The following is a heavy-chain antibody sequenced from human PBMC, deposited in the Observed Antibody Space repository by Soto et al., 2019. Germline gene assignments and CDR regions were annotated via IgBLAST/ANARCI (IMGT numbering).Heavy chain of an antibody. CDR3: ARDRQPKPSYYYDSSGRDAFDI. CDR1: GYTFTSYG. Sequence: ASVKVSCKASGYTFTSYGISWVRQAPGQGLEWMGWISAYNGNTNYAQKLQGRVTMTTDTSTSTAYMELRSLRSDDTAVYYCARDRQPKPSYYYDSSGRDAFDIWGQGTRVTVAS. V-gene: IGHV1-18*01. D-gene: IGHD3-22*01. CDR2: ISAYNGNT. J-gene: IGHJ3*02.